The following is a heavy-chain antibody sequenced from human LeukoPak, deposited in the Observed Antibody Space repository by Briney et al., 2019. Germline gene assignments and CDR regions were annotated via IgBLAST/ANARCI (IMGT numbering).Heavy chain of an antibody. CDR3: ARESETSGWYDY. CDR2: ISGDGGST. Sequence: GGSLRLSCAAPGFIFDNYAIHWVRQAPGKGLEWVSLISGDGGSTFYADSVRGRFTISRDNTRKSLSLQMSSLRGEDTALYYCARESETSGWYDYWGQGTLVTVSS. V-gene: IGHV3-43*02. CDR1: GFIFDNYA. D-gene: IGHD6-19*01. J-gene: IGHJ4*02.